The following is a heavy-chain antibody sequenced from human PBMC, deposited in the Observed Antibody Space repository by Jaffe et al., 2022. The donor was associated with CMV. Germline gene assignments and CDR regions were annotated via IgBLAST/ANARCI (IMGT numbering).Heavy chain of an antibody. CDR3: ATGAGGSYTAWDFDY. D-gene: IGHD3-16*01. V-gene: IGHV3-23*01. CDR2: ISGSGGYT. CDR1: GFTFSTYA. J-gene: IGHJ4*02. Sequence: EVQLLESGGGLVQPGGSLRLSCAASGFTFSTYAMSWVRQAPGKGLEWVSAISGSGGYTYYADSVKGRFTVSRDNSKNTLYLQMNSLRAEDTAVYYCATGAGGSYTAWDFDYWGQGTLVTVSS.